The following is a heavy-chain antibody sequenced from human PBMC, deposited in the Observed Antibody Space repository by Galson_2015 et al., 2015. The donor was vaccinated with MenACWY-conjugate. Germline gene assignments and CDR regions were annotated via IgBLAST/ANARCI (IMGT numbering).Heavy chain of an antibody. J-gene: IGHJ4*02. Sequence: SLRLSCAVSGFTFSSYAMTWVRQAPGKGLEWVSSIRGSGDSTYYADSVKGRFTISRDNSDNTLYLQLSSLRAEDTAIYYCAKDNDYYDWGSYLLYWGQGTLVTVSS. CDR1: GFTFSSYA. V-gene: IGHV3-23*01. CDR3: AKDNDYYDWGSYLLY. D-gene: IGHD3-10*01. CDR2: IRGSGDST.